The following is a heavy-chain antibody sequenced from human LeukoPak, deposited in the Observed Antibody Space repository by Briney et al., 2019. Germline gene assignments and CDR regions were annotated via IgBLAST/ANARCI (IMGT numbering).Heavy chain of an antibody. CDR2: IYTSGST. CDR1: GGSISSYY. D-gene: IGHD2-2*01. V-gene: IGHV4-4*07. J-gene: IGHJ5*02. CDR3: ARDCSSTSWARGNWFDP. Sequence: SETLSLTCTVPGGSISSYYWSWIRQPAGKGLEWIGRIYTSGSTNYNPSLKSRVTMSVDTSKNQFSLKLSSVTAANTAVYYCARDCSSTSWARGNWFDPWGQGTLVTVSS.